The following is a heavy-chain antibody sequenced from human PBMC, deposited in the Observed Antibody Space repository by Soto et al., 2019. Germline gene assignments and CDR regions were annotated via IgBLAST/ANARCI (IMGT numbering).Heavy chain of an antibody. D-gene: IGHD1-1*01. V-gene: IGHV4-30-4*08. J-gene: IGHJ5*01. Sequence: QVQLQESGPGLVKPSQTLSLTCTVSGGSISSGDYYWSWIRQHPGKGLEWIGYIYYSGSTYYNPSLKSRVXXXXXXXXXXXXXXXXXXXXXXXXXXXXXXXXXXXXXXWYTVLVRWFDSWGQGTLVTVSS. CDR1: GGSISSGDYY. CDR3: XXXXXXXXXXXWYTVLVRWFDS. CDR2: IYYSGST.